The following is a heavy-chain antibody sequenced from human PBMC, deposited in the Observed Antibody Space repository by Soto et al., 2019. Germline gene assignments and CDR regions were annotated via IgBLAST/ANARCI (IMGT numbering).Heavy chain of an antibody. CDR2: IIPIFGTA. J-gene: IGHJ6*02. V-gene: IGHV1-69*13. CDR1: GGTFSSYA. Sequence: ASVKVYCKASGGTFSSYAISWVRQAPGQGLEWMGGIIPIFGTANYAQKFQGRVTITADESTSTAYMELSSLRSEDTAVYYCAQSGYSSGNYYYYGMDVWGQGTTVTVSS. CDR3: AQSGYSSGNYYYYGMDV. D-gene: IGHD6-19*01.